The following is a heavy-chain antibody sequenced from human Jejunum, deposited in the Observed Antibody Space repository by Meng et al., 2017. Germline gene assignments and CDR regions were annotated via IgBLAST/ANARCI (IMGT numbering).Heavy chain of an antibody. Sequence: QVQLPESGPGLVKPSGTPSLTCAVSGDSISSDNWWSWVRQPPGKGPEWIGDIFRTGTSNYSPSLRSRVAIYMDKSKNQFSLSLNSVTAADTAVYYCARKGGTYSTGHFPHFDYWGQGTLVTVSS. J-gene: IGHJ4*02. D-gene: IGHD6-19*01. CDR3: ARKGGTYSTGHFPHFDY. CDR2: IFRTGTS. CDR1: GDSISSDNW. V-gene: IGHV4-4*02.